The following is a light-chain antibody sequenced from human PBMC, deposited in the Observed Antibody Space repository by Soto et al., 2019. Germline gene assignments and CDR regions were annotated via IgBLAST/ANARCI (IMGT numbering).Light chain of an antibody. J-gene: IGLJ1*01. CDR1: SSNIGAGYD. V-gene: IGLV1-40*01. CDR2: GNN. CDR3: QSYDRSLSGSKV. Sequence: QSVLTQPPSVSGAPGQRVTISCTGRSSNIGAGYDVHWYQQSPGAAPKLLIYGNNNRPSGVPDRFSGSKSGTSASLAITGLQAEDESDYYCQSYDRSLSGSKVFGTGTKVTVL.